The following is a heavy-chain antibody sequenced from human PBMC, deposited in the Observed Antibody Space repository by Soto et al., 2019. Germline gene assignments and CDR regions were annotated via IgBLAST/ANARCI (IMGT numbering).Heavy chain of an antibody. J-gene: IGHJ4*02. Sequence: SETLSLTCTVSGGSISSGDYYWSWIRQPPGKGLEWIGYIYYSGSTYYNPSLKSRVTISVDTSKNQFSLKLSSVTAADTAVYYCAGEYYYDSSGLDYWGQGTLVTVSS. CDR3: AGEYYYDSSGLDY. CDR1: GGSISSGDYY. D-gene: IGHD3-22*01. V-gene: IGHV4-30-4*01. CDR2: IYYSGST.